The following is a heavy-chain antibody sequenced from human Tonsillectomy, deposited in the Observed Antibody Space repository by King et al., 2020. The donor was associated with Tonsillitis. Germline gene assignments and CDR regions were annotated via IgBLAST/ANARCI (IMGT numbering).Heavy chain of an antibody. V-gene: IGHV3-7*03. CDR2: IKKDGSVK. Sequence: VQLVESGGGLVQPGGSLRLSCAASGFTLSNYWMSWVRQAPGKGLEWVANIKKDGSVKHYVDSVKGRFTVSRDNANSSLYLQMDSLGADDTAVYFCVRDMNPYAGGSYLDAFDIWGQGTMVTVSS. CDR3: VRDMNPYAGGSYLDAFDI. CDR1: GFTLSNYW. D-gene: IGHD3-3*01. J-gene: IGHJ3*02.